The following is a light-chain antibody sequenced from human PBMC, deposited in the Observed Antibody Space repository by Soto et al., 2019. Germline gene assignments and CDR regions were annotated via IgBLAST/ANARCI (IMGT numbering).Light chain of an antibody. V-gene: IGLV1-44*01. Sequence: QSVLTQPPSASGTPGQRVTVSCSGSSSNIGKNTVNWYQQLPGTAPQLLIYRNYQRPSGVPDRFSGSKSGTSAFLTINGLLPDDEAEYYCAAWDDGLIGSVAFGGGTKVTVL. CDR2: RNY. J-gene: IGLJ3*02. CDR1: SSNIGKNT. CDR3: AAWDDGLIGSVA.